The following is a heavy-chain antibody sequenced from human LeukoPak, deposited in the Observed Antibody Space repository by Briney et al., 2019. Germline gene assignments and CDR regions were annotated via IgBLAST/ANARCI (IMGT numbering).Heavy chain of an antibody. CDR1: GFTFSSYA. J-gene: IGHJ4*02. V-gene: IGHV3-23*01. D-gene: IGHD3-10*01. CDR2: ISGSGGST. CDR3: AKDSGDGSGSYYWPPFDY. Sequence: GGSLRLSCVASGFTFSSYAMSWVRQAPGKGLEWVSAISGSGGSTYYADSVKGRFTISRDNSKNTLYLQMNSLRAEDTAVYYCAKDSGDGSGSYYWPPFDYWGQGTLVTVSS.